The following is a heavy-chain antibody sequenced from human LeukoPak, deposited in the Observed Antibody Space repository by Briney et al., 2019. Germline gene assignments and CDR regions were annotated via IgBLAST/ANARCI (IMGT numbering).Heavy chain of an antibody. CDR2: IYHSGST. V-gene: IGHV4-38-2*01. Sequence: SETLSLTCAVSGYSISSGYYWGWIRQPPGKGLEWIGSIYHSGSTYYNPSLKSRVTISVDTSNNQFSLKLSSVTAADTAVYYCASLADCTNGVCSNDYYYMDVWGKGTTVTVSS. D-gene: IGHD2-8*01. J-gene: IGHJ6*03. CDR3: ASLADCTNGVCSNDYYYMDV. CDR1: GYSISSGYY.